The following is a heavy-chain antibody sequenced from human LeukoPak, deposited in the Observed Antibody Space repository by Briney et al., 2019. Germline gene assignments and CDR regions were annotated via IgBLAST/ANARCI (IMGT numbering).Heavy chain of an antibody. CDR3: AELGITMIGGV. D-gene: IGHD3-10*02. Sequence: GVLRLSCAAPRFTFSGYSMNWVRQAPGKGLEWVSSISSSGSYIYNADSVKGRFTISRDNAKNSLYLQMNSLRAEDTAVYYCAELGITMIGGVRGKGTTVTISS. J-gene: IGHJ6*04. CDR2: ISSSGSYI. CDR1: RFTFSGYS. V-gene: IGHV3-21*01.